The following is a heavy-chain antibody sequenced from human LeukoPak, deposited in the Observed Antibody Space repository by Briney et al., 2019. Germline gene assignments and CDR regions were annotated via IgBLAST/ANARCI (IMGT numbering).Heavy chain of an antibody. CDR1: GFTFSSYW. CDR3: ARGGLYSSSWYWIIDY. D-gene: IGHD6-13*01. CDR2: INSDGSST. J-gene: IGHJ4*02. Sequence: LPGGSLRLSCAASGFTFSSYWMHWVRQAPGKGLVWVSRINSDGSSTSYADSVKGRFTISRDNAKNTLYLQMNSLRAEDTAVYYCARGGLYSSSWYWIIDYWGQGTLVTVSS. V-gene: IGHV3-74*01.